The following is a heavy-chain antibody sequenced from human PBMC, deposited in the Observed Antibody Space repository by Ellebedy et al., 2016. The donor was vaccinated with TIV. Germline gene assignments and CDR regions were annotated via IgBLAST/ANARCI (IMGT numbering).Heavy chain of an antibody. Sequence: GESLKISCAASGLSFSSHPMHWVRQAPGKGLEWVALVSNGGNNRYYGDSVKGRFTISRDDSKSTLYLEMGSLRPEDTAVYYCASENTAMVTFHHWGQGTLVTVSS. D-gene: IGHD5-18*01. V-gene: IGHV3-30*15. CDR3: ASENTAMVTFHH. J-gene: IGHJ4*02. CDR1: GLSFSSHP. CDR2: VSNGGNNR.